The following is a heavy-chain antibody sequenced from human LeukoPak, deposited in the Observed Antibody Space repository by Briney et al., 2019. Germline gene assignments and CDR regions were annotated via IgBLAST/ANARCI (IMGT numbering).Heavy chain of an antibody. D-gene: IGHD5-18*01. CDR3: ASSVDTAMGYYYGMDV. Sequence: GGSLRLSCAASGFTVSSNYMSWVRQAPGKGLEWVSVIYSGGSTYYADSVKGRFTISRDNSKNTLYLQMNSLRAEDTAVYYCASSVDTAMGYYYGMDVWGKGTTVTVSS. J-gene: IGHJ6*04. V-gene: IGHV3-53*01. CDR1: GFTVSSNY. CDR2: IYSGGST.